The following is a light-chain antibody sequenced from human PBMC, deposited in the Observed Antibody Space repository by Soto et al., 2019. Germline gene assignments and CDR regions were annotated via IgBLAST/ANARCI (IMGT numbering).Light chain of an antibody. CDR3: QQRSNWLYT. J-gene: IGKJ2*01. CDR1: QSVSTY. CDR2: DAS. V-gene: IGKV3-11*01. Sequence: EIVLTQSPATLSLSPGERATLSCRASQSVSTYLAWYQQKPGQAPRLLIYDASNRATRIPARFSGSGSGTDFTLTISSLEPEDFAVYYYQQRSNWLYTFGQGTKLEIK.